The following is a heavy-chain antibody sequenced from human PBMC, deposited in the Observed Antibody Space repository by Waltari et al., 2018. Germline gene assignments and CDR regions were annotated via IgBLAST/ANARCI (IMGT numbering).Heavy chain of an antibody. CDR2: IYYSGST. D-gene: IGHD3-3*01. J-gene: IGHJ5*02. V-gene: IGHV4-59*01. Sequence: QVQLQESGPGLVKPSETLSLTCTVSGGSISSYYWSWIRQPPGKGLEWIGYIYYSGSTNYHPSLKRRVTISVDTSKIQFSLKLSSVTAADTAVYYCARDPGPDFWSGYYSVGPWFDPWGQGTLVTVSS. CDR3: ARDPGPDFWSGYYSVGPWFDP. CDR1: GGSISSYY.